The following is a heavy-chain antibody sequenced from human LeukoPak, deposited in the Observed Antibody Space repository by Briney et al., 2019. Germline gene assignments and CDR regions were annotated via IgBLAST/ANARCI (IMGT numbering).Heavy chain of an antibody. D-gene: IGHD2-15*01. CDR2: LNPNTLVT. CDR3: ARKDGGPDGMAV. V-gene: IGHV1-2*02. CDR1: GYTFTDYY. J-gene: IGHJ6*02. Sequence: ASVKVSCRASGYTFTDYYIHWVRQAPGQGLEWMGWLNPNTLVTKYAQHFQGRVSTTWHTSISTGYMDLHSLTSDDTAANYCARKDGGPDGMAVWSQGTTVTVSS.